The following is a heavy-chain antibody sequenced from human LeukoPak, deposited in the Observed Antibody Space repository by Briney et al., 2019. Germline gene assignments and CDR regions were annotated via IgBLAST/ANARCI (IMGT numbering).Heavy chain of an antibody. D-gene: IGHD1-26*01. CDR2: IYYSGST. J-gene: IGHJ3*02. Sequence: SETLSLTCTVSGGSISSYYWSWIRQPPRKGLEWIGYIYYSGSTNYNPSLKSRVTISVDTSKNQFSLKLSSVTAADTAVYYCARLRRGLAFDIWGQGTMVTVSS. V-gene: IGHV4-59*08. CDR1: GGSISSYY. CDR3: ARLRRGLAFDI.